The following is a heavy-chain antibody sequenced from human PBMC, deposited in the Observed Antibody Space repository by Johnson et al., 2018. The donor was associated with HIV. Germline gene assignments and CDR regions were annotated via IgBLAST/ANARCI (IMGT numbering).Heavy chain of an antibody. D-gene: IGHD3-22*01. V-gene: IGHV3-30*03. CDR1: GLTLSNAW. Sequence: VQVVESGGGLVKPGGSLRLSCAASGLTLSNAWMSWVRQAPGKGLEWVAVISYDGSNKYYADSVRGRFTISRDNSKNTLYLQMNSLRAEDTAVYYCASAYYDSSDFYKNAFDIWGQRTMVTVSS. CDR3: ASAYYDSSDFYKNAFDI. CDR2: ISYDGSNK. J-gene: IGHJ3*02.